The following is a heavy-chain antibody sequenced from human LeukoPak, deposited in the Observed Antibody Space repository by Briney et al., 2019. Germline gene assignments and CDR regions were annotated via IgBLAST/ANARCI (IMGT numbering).Heavy chain of an antibody. V-gene: IGHV4-39*01. CDR2: IYYSGST. J-gene: IGHJ4*02. CDR3: ARHVRPWIQLVIGY. Sequence: PSETLSLTCTVSGGSISSSSYYWGWIRQPPGRGLEWIGSIYYSGSTYYNPSLKSRVTISVDTSKNQFSLKLSSVTAADTAVYYCARHVRPWIQLVIGYWGQGTLVTVSS. D-gene: IGHD5-18*01. CDR1: GGSISSSSYY.